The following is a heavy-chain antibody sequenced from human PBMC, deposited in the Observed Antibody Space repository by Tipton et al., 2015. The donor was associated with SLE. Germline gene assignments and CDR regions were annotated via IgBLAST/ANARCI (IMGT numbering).Heavy chain of an antibody. J-gene: IGHJ2*01. V-gene: IGHV4-39*07. CDR2: IYYSGST. D-gene: IGHD1-26*01. Sequence: TLSLTCTVSGGSIRSSTYYWAWLRQPPGKGLEWIASIYYSGSTYYNPSLKSRVTISLDTSKNQFSLRLTSVTAADTAVYYCARLGVRKTNLYWYFDLWSRGTLVTVSS. CDR1: GGSIRSSTYY. CDR3: ARLGVRKTNLYWYFDL.